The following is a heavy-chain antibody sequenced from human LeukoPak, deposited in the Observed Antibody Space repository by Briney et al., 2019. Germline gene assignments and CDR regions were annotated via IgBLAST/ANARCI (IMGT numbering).Heavy chain of an antibody. D-gene: IGHD3-22*01. J-gene: IGHJ3*02. CDR2: ISYDGSNK. Sequence: GGSLRLSCAASGFTFSSYAMHWVRQAPGKGLEWVAVISYDGSNKYYADSVKGRFTISRDNSKNTLYLQMNSLRAEVTAVYYCARDILYYYDSSGYQDIWGQGTMVTVSS. CDR1: GFTFSSYA. V-gene: IGHV3-30-3*01. CDR3: ARDILYYYDSSGYQDI.